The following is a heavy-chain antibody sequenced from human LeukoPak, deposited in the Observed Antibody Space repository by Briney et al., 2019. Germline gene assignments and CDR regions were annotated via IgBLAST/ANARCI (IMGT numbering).Heavy chain of an antibody. CDR3: AREFGKGYYDVASHYYSRNWLDP. Sequence: TGGSLRLSCATSGFTFSDYDMHWVRQAPGKGLEWISSISHSNGKSYFADSVKGRFGISRDNANRSLYLEMDSLRPEDTAVYYCAREFGKGYYDVASHYYSRNWLDPWGQGTLVTVSS. D-gene: IGHD3-22*01. CDR2: ISHSNGKS. CDR1: GFTFSDYD. V-gene: IGHV3-48*03. J-gene: IGHJ5*02.